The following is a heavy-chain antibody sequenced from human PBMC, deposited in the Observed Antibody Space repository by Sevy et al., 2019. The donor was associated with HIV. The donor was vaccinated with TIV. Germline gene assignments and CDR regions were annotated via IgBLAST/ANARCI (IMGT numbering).Heavy chain of an antibody. D-gene: IGHD1-20*01. CDR2: INHSGST. V-gene: IGHV4-34*01. Sequence: SETLSLTCAVYGGSFSGYYWSWIRQPPGKGLEGIGEINHSGSTNYNPSLKSRVTISVDTSKNQFSLKLSSVTAADTAVYYCARGRGINWGQGTLVTVSS. CDR1: GGSFSGYY. CDR3: ARGRGIN. J-gene: IGHJ4*02.